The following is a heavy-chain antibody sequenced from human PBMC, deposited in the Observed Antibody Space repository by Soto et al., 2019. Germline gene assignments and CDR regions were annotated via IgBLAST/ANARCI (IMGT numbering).Heavy chain of an antibody. CDR3: ARRNYDFWSGYPRAHDY. V-gene: IGHV1-3*01. Sequence: ASVKVSCKASGYTFTSYAMHWVRQAPGQRLEWMGWINAGNGNTKYSQKFQGRVTITRDTSASTAYMELSSLRSEDTAVYYCARRNYDFWSGYPRAHDYWAREPWSPSPQ. CDR2: INAGNGNT. J-gene: IGHJ4*02. CDR1: GYTFTSYA. D-gene: IGHD3-3*01.